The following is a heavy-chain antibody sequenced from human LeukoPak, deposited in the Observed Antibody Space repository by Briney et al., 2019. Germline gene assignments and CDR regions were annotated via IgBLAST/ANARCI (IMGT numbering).Heavy chain of an antibody. CDR3: ARSVGSGYYFEY. CDR1: GFTFSNYA. J-gene: IGHJ4*02. Sequence: GGSLRLSCAASGFTFSNYAMSWVRQAPGKGLEWVANIKQDGSEKYYVDSVKGRFTISRDNAKNSLYLQMNSLRAEDTAVYYCARSVGSGYYFEYWGQGTLVTVSS. D-gene: IGHD3-10*01. CDR2: IKQDGSEK. V-gene: IGHV3-7*03.